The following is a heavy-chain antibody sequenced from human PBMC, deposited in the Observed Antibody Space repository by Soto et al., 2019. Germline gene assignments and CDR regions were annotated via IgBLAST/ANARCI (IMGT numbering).Heavy chain of an antibody. Sequence: GGSLRLSCAASGLTFSSYWMHWVRQAPGKGLVWVSRINGDGTSTGYADSVKGRFTISRENARNTLYLQMNSLRAEDTAVYYCARAPYPVFDYWGRGTLVTVSS. CDR3: ARAPYPVFDY. V-gene: IGHV3-74*01. CDR2: INGDGTST. CDR1: GLTFSSYW. J-gene: IGHJ4*02.